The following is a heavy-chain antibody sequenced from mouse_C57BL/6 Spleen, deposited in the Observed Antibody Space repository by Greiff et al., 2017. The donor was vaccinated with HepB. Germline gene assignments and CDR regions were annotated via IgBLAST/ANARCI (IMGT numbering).Heavy chain of an antibody. Sequence: DVKLQESGPGLVKPSQSLSLTCSVTGYSITSGYYWNWIRQFPGNKLEWMGYISYDGSNNYNPSLKNRISITRDTSKNQLFLKLNSVTTEDTATYYCARDGGYPDYWGQGTTLTVSS. CDR1: GYSITSGYY. CDR2: ISYDGSN. V-gene: IGHV3-6*01. J-gene: IGHJ2*01. CDR3: ARDGGYPDY. D-gene: IGHD2-2*01.